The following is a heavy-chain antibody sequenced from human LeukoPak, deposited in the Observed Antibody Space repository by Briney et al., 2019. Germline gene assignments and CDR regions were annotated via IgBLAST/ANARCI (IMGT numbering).Heavy chain of an antibody. CDR2: INHSGST. Sequence: SETLSLTCAVYGGSFSGYYWSWIRQPPGKGLEWIGEINHSGSTNYNPSLKSRVTISVDKSKNQFSLKLSSVTAADTAVYYCARARTKYSSSWYGLVWFDPWGQGTLVTVSS. V-gene: IGHV4-34*01. CDR3: ARARTKYSSSWYGLVWFDP. J-gene: IGHJ5*02. D-gene: IGHD6-13*01. CDR1: GGSFSGYY.